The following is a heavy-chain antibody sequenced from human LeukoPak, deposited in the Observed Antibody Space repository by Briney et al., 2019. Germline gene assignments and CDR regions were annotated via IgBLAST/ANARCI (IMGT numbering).Heavy chain of an antibody. CDR1: GGSISSYY. CDR3: AREGLRYYDSSGYYLG. J-gene: IGHJ4*02. D-gene: IGHD3-22*01. V-gene: IGHV4-59*01. CDR2: IYYSGST. Sequence: PSETLSLTCTVSGGSISSYYWSWIRQPPGKGLEWIGYIYYSGSTNYNPSLKSRVTISVDTSKNQFSLKLSSVTAADTAVYYCAREGLRYYDSSGYYLGWGQGTLVTVSS.